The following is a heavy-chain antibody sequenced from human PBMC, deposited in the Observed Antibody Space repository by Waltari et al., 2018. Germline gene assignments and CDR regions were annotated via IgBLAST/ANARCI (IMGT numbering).Heavy chain of an antibody. V-gene: IGHV4-4*08. Sequence: QVQLQESGPGLVKPSETLSLTCVVSGGSFSVNYWAWIRQHPGKGLEWIGYISGGSGTTDYNTSLMRRVTIARDTSKPQCSLNLTSVTATDTAIYYYARADPKSAYWRRGLLVTVSS. CDR1: GGSFSVNY. J-gene: IGHJ4*02. CDR2: ISGGSGTT. CDR3: ARADPKSAY.